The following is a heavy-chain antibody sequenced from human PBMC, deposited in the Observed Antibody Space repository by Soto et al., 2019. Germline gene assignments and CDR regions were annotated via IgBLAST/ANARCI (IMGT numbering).Heavy chain of an antibody. J-gene: IGHJ6*03. CDR1: GYTFTSYA. D-gene: IGHD2-15*01. Sequence: ASVKVSCKASGYTFTSYAMPWVRQAPGQRLEWMGWINAGNGNTKYSQKFQGRVTITRDKSASTAYMELSSLRSEDTAVYYCSREAYCSGGSCYPPSYMDVWGKGTTVTVSS. CDR3: SREAYCSGGSCYPPSYMDV. V-gene: IGHV1-3*01. CDR2: INAGNGNT.